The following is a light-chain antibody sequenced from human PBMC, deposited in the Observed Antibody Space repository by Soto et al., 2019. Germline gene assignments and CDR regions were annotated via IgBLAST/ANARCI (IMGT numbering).Light chain of an antibody. J-gene: IGKJ4*01. CDR3: QQYDNLPLT. V-gene: IGKV1-33*01. Sequence: DIPMTQSPSSLSASVGDRVTITCQASQDITNYLNWYQQKPGKAPKLLIYDASKLETGISSRFSGSGSGRHFTLTISSLQPEDIATYYCQQYDNLPLTFGGGTKVEIK. CDR1: QDITNY. CDR2: DAS.